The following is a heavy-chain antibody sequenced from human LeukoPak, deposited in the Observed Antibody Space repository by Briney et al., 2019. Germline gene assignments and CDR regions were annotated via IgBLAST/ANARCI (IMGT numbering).Heavy chain of an antibody. Sequence: SETLSLTCSVSGGSIRSSSYYWGWIRQAPGKGLEWIGSVYYSGSTYYNPSLKSRVTMSVDTSKNQFSLKLSSVTAADTAVYYCARMGNSYGSTFDYWGQGTLVTVSS. D-gene: IGHD5-18*01. V-gene: IGHV4-39*07. CDR1: GGSIRSSSYY. J-gene: IGHJ4*02. CDR3: ARMGNSYGSTFDY. CDR2: VYYSGST.